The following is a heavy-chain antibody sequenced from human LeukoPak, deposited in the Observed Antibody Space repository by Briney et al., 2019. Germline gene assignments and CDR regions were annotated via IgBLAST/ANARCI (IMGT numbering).Heavy chain of an antibody. V-gene: IGHV1-2*02. D-gene: IGHD3-10*01. J-gene: IGHJ4*02. CDR2: INPNSCGT. CDR1: GYTFTSYY. CDR3: ARAPAYGSGTYSHDY. Sequence: GASVTVSFKASGYTFTSYYMHWVRQAPGQGRGWMGGINPNSCGTNYSQNFQGLVTIPRDTSLTTAYLELSRLTSADTPVYYCARAPAYGSGTYSHDYWGQGTLVTVSS.